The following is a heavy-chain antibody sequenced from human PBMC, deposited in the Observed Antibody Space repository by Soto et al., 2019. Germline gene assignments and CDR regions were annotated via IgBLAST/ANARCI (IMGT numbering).Heavy chain of an antibody. D-gene: IGHD6-19*01. Sequence: GGSLRLSCAASGFTFSSYAMSWVRQAPGKGLEWVSAISGSGGSKYYADSVKGRFTISRDNSKNTLYLQMNSLRAEDTAVYYCAKDLGSSGWYYFDYWGQGTLVTVSS. CDR1: GFTFSSYA. CDR3: AKDLGSSGWYYFDY. J-gene: IGHJ4*02. CDR2: ISGSGGSK. V-gene: IGHV3-23*01.